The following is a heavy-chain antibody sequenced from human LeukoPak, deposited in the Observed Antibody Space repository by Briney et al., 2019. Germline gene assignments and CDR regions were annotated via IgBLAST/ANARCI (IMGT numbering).Heavy chain of an antibody. CDR2: ISAYNGNT. CDR3: ARVPSGGPFDY. CDR1: GYTFTSYD. Sequence: GASVKVSCKASGYTFTSYDINWVRQAPGQGLEWMGWISAYNGNTNYAQRLQGRVTMTTDTSTSTAYMELRSLTSDDTAVYYCARVPSGGPFDYWGQGTLVTVSS. J-gene: IGHJ4*02. D-gene: IGHD2-15*01. V-gene: IGHV1-18*01.